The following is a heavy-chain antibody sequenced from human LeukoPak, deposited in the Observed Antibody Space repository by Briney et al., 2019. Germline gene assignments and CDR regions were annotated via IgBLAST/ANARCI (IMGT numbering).Heavy chain of an antibody. Sequence: GGSLRLSCAASGLAFSAYKMHWVHQAPRKGLVWVSRISTDGYTTDYADFVQGRFTASRDNTKNTWSLEMNSLRAEDTAVYYCVVGGSPGYWGQGTLVTVSS. V-gene: IGHV3-74*01. CDR1: GLAFSAYK. CDR2: ISTDGYTT. J-gene: IGHJ4*02. D-gene: IGHD2-15*01. CDR3: VVGGSPGY.